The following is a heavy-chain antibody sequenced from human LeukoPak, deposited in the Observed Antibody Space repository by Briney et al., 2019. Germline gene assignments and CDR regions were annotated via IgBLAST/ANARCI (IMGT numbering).Heavy chain of an antibody. D-gene: IGHD4-23*01. CDR1: GGSMSIYY. CDR2: INNSGST. Sequence: PSETMSLTCTVSGGSMSIYYWSWIRQPPGKGLEWIGYINNSGSTNYNPSLKCRVPTSVDTSKSQFSLKLSSVTTADTAVYSCARGRSHGVNSADWYFELWGRGTTVTVSS. CDR3: ARGRSHGVNSADWYFEL. V-gene: IGHV4-59*01. J-gene: IGHJ2*01.